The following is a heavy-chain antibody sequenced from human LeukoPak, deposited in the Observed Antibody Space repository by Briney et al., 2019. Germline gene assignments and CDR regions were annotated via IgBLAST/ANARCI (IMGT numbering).Heavy chain of an antibody. D-gene: IGHD6-19*01. J-gene: IGHJ4*02. V-gene: IGHV3-21*01. CDR3: ARDLMLAGTFDY. CDR2: ISSSSSYI. CDR1: GFTFSSYS. Sequence: GGSLRLSCAASGFTFSSYSMNWVRQAPGKGLEWVSSISSSSSYIYYADSVKGRFTISRDNAKNSLYLQMNSLRAEDTAVYYCARDLMLAGTFDYWGQGTLVTVSS.